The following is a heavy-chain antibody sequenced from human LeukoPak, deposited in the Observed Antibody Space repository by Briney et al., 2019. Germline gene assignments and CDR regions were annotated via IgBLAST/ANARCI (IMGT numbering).Heavy chain of an antibody. J-gene: IGHJ4*02. CDR2: IKEDGSEK. D-gene: IGHD3-22*01. V-gene: IGHV3-7*01. Sequence: GGSLRLSCAASGFTFRSYWMTWVRQAPGKGLEWVANIKEDGSEKYYVDSVKGRFTISRDNAKNSLFLQMNSLRAEDTAVYYCAKGLDYYDSSGYDVYWGQGTLVTVSS. CDR3: AKGLDYYDSSGYDVY. CDR1: GFTFRSYW.